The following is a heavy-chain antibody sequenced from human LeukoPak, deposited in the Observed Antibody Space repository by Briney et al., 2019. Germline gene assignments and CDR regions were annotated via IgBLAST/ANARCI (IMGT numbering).Heavy chain of an antibody. CDR1: GYSISSGYY. Sequence: SETLSLTCTVSGYSISSGYYWGWIRQPPGKGLEWIGEINHSGSTNYNPSLKRRVTISVDTSKNQFSLKLSSVTAADTAVYYCARLGLWFGELTYHMDVWGKGTTVTIS. D-gene: IGHD3-10*01. V-gene: IGHV4-38-2*02. J-gene: IGHJ6*03. CDR3: ARLGLWFGELTYHMDV. CDR2: INHSGST.